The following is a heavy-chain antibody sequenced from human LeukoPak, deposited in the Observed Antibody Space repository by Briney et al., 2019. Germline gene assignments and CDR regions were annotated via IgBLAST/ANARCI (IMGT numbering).Heavy chain of an antibody. J-gene: IGHJ4*02. CDR2: IKQDGSEK. CDR3: ARGEGDNGWYPGDY. Sequence: GGSLRLSCAASGFTFASYWMSWVRQAPGKGLEWVANIKQDGSEKYYVDSVKGRFTISRDNAKNSLYLQMNSLRVEDTAVYYCARGEGDNGWYPGDYWGQGTLVTVSS. V-gene: IGHV3-7*01. D-gene: IGHD6-19*01. CDR1: GFTFASYW.